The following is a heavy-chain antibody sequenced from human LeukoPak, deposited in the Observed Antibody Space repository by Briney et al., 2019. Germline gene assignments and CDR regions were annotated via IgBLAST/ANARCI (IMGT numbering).Heavy chain of an antibody. CDR3: ARAGKIIAARLGLYNWFDP. J-gene: IGHJ5*02. V-gene: IGHV1-8*01. CDR1: GYTFTSYD. CDR2: MNPNSGNT. Sequence: ASVKVSCKASGYTFTSYDINWVRQATGKGLEWMGWMNPNSGNTGYAQKFQGRVTMTRNTSISTAYMELSSLRSEDTAVYYCARAGKIIAARLGLYNWFDPWGQGTVVTVSS. D-gene: IGHD6-6*01.